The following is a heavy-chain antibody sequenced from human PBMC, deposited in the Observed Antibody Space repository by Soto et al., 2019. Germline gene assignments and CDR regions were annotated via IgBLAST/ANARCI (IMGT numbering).Heavy chain of an antibody. V-gene: IGHV4-39*01. CDR2: VYYSGST. CDR1: GGSIRSNGYY. J-gene: IGHJ4*02. D-gene: IGHD3-10*01. Sequence: QLQLQESGPGLVKPSETLSLTCTVSGGSIRSNGYYWGWIRQPPGKGLEWIGSVYYSGSTYYNPSLKSRVTVSVDTSKNEFSLKLSSVTAADTAVYYCARHYGSGSYYRIRYWGQGILVTVSS. CDR3: ARHYGSGSYYRIRY.